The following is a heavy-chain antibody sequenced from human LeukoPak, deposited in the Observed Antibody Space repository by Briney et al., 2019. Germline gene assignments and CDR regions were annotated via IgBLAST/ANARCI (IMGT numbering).Heavy chain of an antibody. CDR3: TQGAGWLIDY. Sequence: CLWIRQPPGRGLEWIGYVHNSGSTTYNPSLKSRGTIVLDTSRNQFSLRLSSVTAADTAVYYCTQGAGWLIDYWGQGILVSVSS. CDR2: VHNSGST. J-gene: IGHJ4*02. V-gene: IGHV4-59*03. D-gene: IGHD3-16*01.